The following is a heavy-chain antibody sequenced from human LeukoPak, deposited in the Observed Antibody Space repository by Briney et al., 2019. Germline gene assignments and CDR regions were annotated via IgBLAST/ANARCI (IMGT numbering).Heavy chain of an antibody. CDR2: ISYDGSNK. V-gene: IGHV3-30*18. CDR1: GFTFRSYG. D-gene: IGHD3-10*01. J-gene: IGHJ4*02. CDR3: AKDISAFRGSEITRGPFDY. Sequence: GGSLRLSCAASGFTFRSYGMHWVREAPGKGLEGVAVISYDGSNKYYADSVKGRFTISRDNSKNTLYLQIKNRRGEDTAVYHCAKDISAFRGSEITRGPFDYWAQGTLVTVSS.